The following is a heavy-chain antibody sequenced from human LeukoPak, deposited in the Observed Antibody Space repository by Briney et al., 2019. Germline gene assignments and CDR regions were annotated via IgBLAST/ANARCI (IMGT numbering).Heavy chain of an antibody. CDR3: ARYRSRWRWMDY. CDR2: IWYDGSNK. Sequence: PGRSLRLSCAASGFTFSSYGMHWVRRAPGKGLEWVAVIWYDGSNKYYADSVKGRFTISRDNSKNTLYLQMDSLGAEDTAVYYCARYRSRWRWMDYWGQGTLATVSS. J-gene: IGHJ4*02. D-gene: IGHD6-13*01. CDR1: GFTFSSYG. V-gene: IGHV3-33*01.